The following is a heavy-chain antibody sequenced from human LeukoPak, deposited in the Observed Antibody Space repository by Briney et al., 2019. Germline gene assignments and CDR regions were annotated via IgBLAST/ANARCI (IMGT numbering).Heavy chain of an antibody. J-gene: IGHJ4*02. D-gene: IGHD2-21*02. CDR3: ARGIRVVAAIHLFGY. CDR2: ISSSSSTI. V-gene: IGHV3-48*04. Sequence: GGSLRLSCAASGFTFSSYSMNWVRQAPGKGLEWVSYISSSSSTIYYADSVKGRFTISRDNAKNSLYLQMNSLRAEDTAVYYCARGIRVVAAIHLFGYWGQGTLVTVSS. CDR1: GFTFSSYS.